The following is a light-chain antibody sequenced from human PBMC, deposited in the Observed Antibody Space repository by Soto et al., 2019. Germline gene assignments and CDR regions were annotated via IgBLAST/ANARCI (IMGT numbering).Light chain of an antibody. CDR1: QSVSSY. V-gene: IGKV3-11*01. CDR2: DAS. Sequence: EIVLTQSPATLSLSPGERATLSCRASQSVSSYLAWYQQKPGQSPRLLIYDASNRAPGIPARFSGSGSGTEFTLSTSSLQSEDSAVYYCQQYNSWLWTFGQGTKADMK. J-gene: IGKJ1*01. CDR3: QQYNSWLWT.